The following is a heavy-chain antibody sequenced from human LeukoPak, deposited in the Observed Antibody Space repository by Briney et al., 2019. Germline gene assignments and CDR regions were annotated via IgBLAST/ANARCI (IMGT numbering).Heavy chain of an antibody. CDR2: ISGSGGST. CDR1: GFTFSSYA. D-gene: IGHD5-24*01. Sequence: GGSLRLSCAASGFTFSSYAMSWVRQAPGKGLEWVSAISGSGGSTYYADSVKGRFTISRDNSKNTLYLQMNSLRAEDTALYYCARGLVEMATIYFDYWGQGTLVTVSS. CDR3: ARGLVEMATIYFDY. J-gene: IGHJ4*02. V-gene: IGHV3-23*01.